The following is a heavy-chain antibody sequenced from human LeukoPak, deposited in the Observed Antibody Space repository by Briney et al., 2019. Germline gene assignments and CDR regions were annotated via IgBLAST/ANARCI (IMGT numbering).Heavy chain of an antibody. CDR2: ISGSGDNT. Sequence: GGSLRLSCAASGFSFRTYGMSWVRQAPGKRLEWVSGISGSGDNTHNADFVKGRFTISRDNSKNTLYLQMNSLRAEDAAVYYCAKIAETSGIYGQGYDYWGQGTLVTVSS. J-gene: IGHJ4*02. V-gene: IGHV3-23*01. D-gene: IGHD1-26*01. CDR3: AKIAETSGIYGQGYDY. CDR1: GFSFRTYG.